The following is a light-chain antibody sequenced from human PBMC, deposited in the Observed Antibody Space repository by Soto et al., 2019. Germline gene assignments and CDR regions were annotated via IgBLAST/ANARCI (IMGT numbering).Light chain of an antibody. CDR3: TSYTTSSPYV. Sequence: QSALTQPASVSGSPGQSLTISCTGTSSYVGAYNYVSWYQQHPGKAPKLIIYDVNNRPSGVSNRLSGAKSGNTASLTISGLQAEDEADYYCTSYTTSSPYVFGTGTKVTVL. V-gene: IGLV2-14*01. J-gene: IGLJ1*01. CDR2: DVN. CDR1: SSYVGAYNY.